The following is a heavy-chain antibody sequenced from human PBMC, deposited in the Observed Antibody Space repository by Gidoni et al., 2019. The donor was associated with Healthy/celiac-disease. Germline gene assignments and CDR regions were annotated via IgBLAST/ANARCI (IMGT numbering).Heavy chain of an antibody. J-gene: IGHJ5*02. CDR1: GFTFSSYA. CDR3: AKDKLGYCSGGSCYGSRHPTNWFDP. CDR2: ISGSGGST. Sequence: LLASGGGLVQPGGSLRLSCAASGFTFSSYAMSWVRQAPGKGLEWVSAISGSGGSTYYAASVKSRFTISRDNSKNTLYLQMNSLRAEDTAVYYCAKDKLGYCSGGSCYGSRHPTNWFDPWGQGTLVTVSS. V-gene: IGHV3-23*01. D-gene: IGHD2-15*01.